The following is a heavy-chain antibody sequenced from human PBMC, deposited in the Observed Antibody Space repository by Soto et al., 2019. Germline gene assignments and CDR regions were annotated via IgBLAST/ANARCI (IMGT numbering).Heavy chain of an antibody. V-gene: IGHV4-59*08. Sequence: QVQLQESGPGLVKPSETLSLTCTVSGGSISSYYWSWIRQPPGKGLEWIGYIYYSGSTNYNPSLKSRVTVSVDTSKNQFSLKLSSLTAADTAVYYCARQAWDCSSTSCSHFDYWGQGTLVTVSS. CDR3: ARQAWDCSSTSCSHFDY. D-gene: IGHD2-2*01. CDR2: IYYSGST. CDR1: GGSISSYY. J-gene: IGHJ4*02.